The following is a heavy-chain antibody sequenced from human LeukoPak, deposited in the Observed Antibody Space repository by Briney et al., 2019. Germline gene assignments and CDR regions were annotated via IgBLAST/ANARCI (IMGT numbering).Heavy chain of an antibody. CDR1: GFTFTDYF. V-gene: IGHV3-11*01. D-gene: IGHD6-6*01. J-gene: IGHJ1*01. CDR3: ARSSDSSSLQYFRH. Sequence: PGGSLRLSCAASGFTFTDYFMNWIRQAPGKGLEWVSSISISGSTIYYADSVKGRFTISRDNAKNSLYLQMNSLRAEDTAVYYCARSSDSSSLQYFRHWGQGTLVTVSS. CDR2: ISISGSTI.